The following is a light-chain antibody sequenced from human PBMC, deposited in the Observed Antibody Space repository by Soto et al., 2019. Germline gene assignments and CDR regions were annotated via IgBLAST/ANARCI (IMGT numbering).Light chain of an antibody. J-gene: IGKJ1*01. CDR3: QKYRIYKGT. CDR2: KES. V-gene: IGKV1-5*03. Sequence: DIQMTQSPSTLSASVGDRFTITCRASQSITKWLAWYQQRPGKAPKLLIFKESTLESGVPSRFSGSGSGKELTITISSMQPEDFETYYCQKYRIYKGTFGQGTKVDIK. CDR1: QSITKW.